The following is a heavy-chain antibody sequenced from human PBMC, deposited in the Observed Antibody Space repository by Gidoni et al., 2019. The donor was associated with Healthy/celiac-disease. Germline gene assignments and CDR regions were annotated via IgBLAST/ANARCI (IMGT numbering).Heavy chain of an antibody. CDR3: AKDLPPTRFYDDIWGSYRGGDPYFDY. CDR2: ISEDGSNK. J-gene: IGHJ4*02. Sequence: QVQLVESGGGVVQPGGSLRLSCAASGFTFSSYVLHCVRQAPGKGVEWVGVISEDGSNKYYADSVKGRFTIARDNFKNTLDLQINSLRAEDTGVYYCAKDLPPTRFYDDIWGSYRGGDPYFDYWGQGTLVTVSS. D-gene: IGHD3-16*02. V-gene: IGHV3-30*18. CDR1: GFTFSSYV.